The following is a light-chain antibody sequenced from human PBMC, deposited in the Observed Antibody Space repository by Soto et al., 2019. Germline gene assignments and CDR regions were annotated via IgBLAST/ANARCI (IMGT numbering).Light chain of an antibody. CDR1: QSVGTY. V-gene: IGKV3-11*01. Sequence: EIVLTQSPATLSLSPGERAILSCRASQSVGTYLAWYQQKPGQAPRLLIYDASNRATGIPARFGGSGSGTDFTLTINSLEPEDFAVYYCQQYGTSPWTFGQGTKVDIK. CDR3: QQYGTSPWT. CDR2: DAS. J-gene: IGKJ1*01.